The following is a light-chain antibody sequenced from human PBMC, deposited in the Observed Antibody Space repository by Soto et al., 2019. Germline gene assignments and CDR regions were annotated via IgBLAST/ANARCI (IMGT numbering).Light chain of an antibody. CDR1: QTVGRN. V-gene: IGKV3-15*01. CDR2: GAS. J-gene: IGKJ1*01. CDR3: QHYYNWPRT. Sequence: MSQSPYTLSVSTGERATLSCRSSQTVGRNLAWYQQKPGQPPRLLFYGASTRATGIPARFSGSGSGTEFTLTISSLQSEDFAAYYCQHYYNWPRTFGQGTKV.